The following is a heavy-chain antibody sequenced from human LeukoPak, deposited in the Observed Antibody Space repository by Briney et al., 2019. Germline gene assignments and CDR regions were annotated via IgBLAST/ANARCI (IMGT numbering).Heavy chain of an antibody. CDR3: ALGTYYYGSGSYYYFDY. D-gene: IGHD3-10*01. CDR2: IYYSGST. CDR1: GGSISSYY. J-gene: IGHJ4*02. V-gene: IGHV4-59*01. Sequence: SETLSLTCTVSGGSISSYYWSWIRQPPGKGLEWIGYIYYSGSTNYNPSLKSRVTISVDTPKNQFSLKLSSVTAADTAVYYCALGTYYYGSGSYYYFDYWGQGTLVTVSS.